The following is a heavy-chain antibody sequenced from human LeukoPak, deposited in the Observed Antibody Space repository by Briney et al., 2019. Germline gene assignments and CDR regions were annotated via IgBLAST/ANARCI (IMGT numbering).Heavy chain of an antibody. J-gene: IGHJ4*02. V-gene: IGHV3-23*01. CDR1: GFTFSSYA. Sequence: GGTLRLSCTAYGFTFSSYAMSWVRQAPWKGLEWVSAISGSGGSTYYADSVKGRFTISRDYSKNTLYLQMNSLRAEDTAVYYCAKPGEEDFWSGYHYFDYWGQGTLVTVSS. D-gene: IGHD3-3*01. CDR3: AKPGEEDFWSGYHYFDY. CDR2: ISGSGGST.